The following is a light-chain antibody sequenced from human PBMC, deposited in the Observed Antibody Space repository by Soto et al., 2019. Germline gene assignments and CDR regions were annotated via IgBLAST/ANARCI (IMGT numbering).Light chain of an antibody. Sequence: EIVMTQSPATLSVSPGERVTFSCRASQTVSRNVAWYQQRPGQAPRLLIFDALRRATGISDRFSGSGSGTEFTLTISSLQSEDFAVYYCHQYNTWPPFTFGQGTKVEIK. CDR2: DAL. J-gene: IGKJ2*01. CDR3: HQYNTWPPFT. CDR1: QTVSRN. V-gene: IGKV3D-15*01.